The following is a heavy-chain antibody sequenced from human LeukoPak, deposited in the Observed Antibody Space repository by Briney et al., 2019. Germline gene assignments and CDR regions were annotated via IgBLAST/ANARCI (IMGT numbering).Heavy chain of an antibody. D-gene: IGHD6-19*01. CDR2: IRGDASRL. J-gene: IGHJ3*02. CDR1: GFSIGPFW. V-gene: IGHV3-7*01. CDR3: ARDRNYCSSDRCYDVFDI. Sequence: GGPLRLSCVASGFSIGPFWMTWVRQAPGKDLEWVANIRGDASRLYYVDSVKGRFTISRDNAKNSLYLQMSNLRAEDTSVYYCARDRNYCSSDRCYDVFDIWGQGTMVTVSS.